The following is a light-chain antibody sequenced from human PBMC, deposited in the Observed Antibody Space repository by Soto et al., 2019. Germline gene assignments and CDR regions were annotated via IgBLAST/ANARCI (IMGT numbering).Light chain of an antibody. J-gene: IGKJ5*01. Sequence: EIVLTQSPATLSLSPGERATVSCRASQSVSNYLGWYQQKPGQAPRLLIYDASNRATGIPARFSGSGSGTVFTLTISSLEPEDFAVYYCQHGGTFGQGTRLEIK. CDR3: QHGGT. CDR1: QSVSNY. CDR2: DAS. V-gene: IGKV3-11*01.